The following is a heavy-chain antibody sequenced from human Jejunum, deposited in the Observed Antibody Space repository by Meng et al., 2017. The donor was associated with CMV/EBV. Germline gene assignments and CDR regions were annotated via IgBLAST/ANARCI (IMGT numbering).Heavy chain of an antibody. CDR2: INTDGSST. D-gene: IGHD5-24*01. V-gene: IGHV3-74*01. CDR3: TRDAGRRDGYNYLGYFDS. CDR1: FNTYW. J-gene: IGHJ4*02. Sequence: FNTYWLHWVRQAPGKGLMWVSRINTDGSSTTYADSVKGRFTVSRDNAKNTLYLQMNSLRAEDTAVYYCTRDAGRRDGYNYLGYFDSWGQGTTVTVSS.